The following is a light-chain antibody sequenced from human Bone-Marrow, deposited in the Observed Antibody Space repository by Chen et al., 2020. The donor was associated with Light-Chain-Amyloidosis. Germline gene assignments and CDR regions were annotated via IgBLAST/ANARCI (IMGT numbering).Light chain of an antibody. CDR3: QSADSSGTYEVI. V-gene: IGLV3-25*03. CDR1: DLPTKY. CDR2: RDT. J-gene: IGLJ2*01. Sequence: SSYLPQPPSVPLSPGQTARITCSGDDLPTKYAYWYQQKPGQAPVLVIHRDTERPSGISERFSGSSSGTTATLTISGVQAEDEADYHCQSADSSGTYEVIFGGGTKLTVL.